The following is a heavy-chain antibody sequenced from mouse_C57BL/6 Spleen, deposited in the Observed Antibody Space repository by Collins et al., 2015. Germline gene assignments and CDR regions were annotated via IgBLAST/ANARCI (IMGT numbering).Heavy chain of an antibody. CDR2: IYWDDDK. D-gene: IGHD1-1*01. V-gene: IGHV8-12*01. CDR3: ARSDYYYGRSYYAMDY. J-gene: IGHJ4*01. Sequence: QVTLKESGPGILQPSQTLSLTCSFSGFSLSTSGMGVSWIRQPSGKGLEWLAHIYWDDDKRYNPSLKSRLTISKDTSSNQVFLKITSVDTADTATYYCARSDYYYGRSYYAMDYWGQGTSVTVSS. CDR1: GFSLSTSGMG.